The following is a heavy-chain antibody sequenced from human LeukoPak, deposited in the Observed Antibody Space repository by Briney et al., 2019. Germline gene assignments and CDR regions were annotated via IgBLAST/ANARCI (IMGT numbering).Heavy chain of an antibody. CDR2: INPSSGGT. CDR1: GYTFTGYY. V-gene: IGHV1-2*02. J-gene: IGHJ6*02. Sequence: ASVKVSCKTSGYTFTGYYMHWVRQAPGQGLEGMEWINPSSGGTNYAQRFQGRVTMTRDTSISTAYMDLSRLRSDDTAAYYCTRDGGRSGMDVWGQGTTVTVSS. CDR3: TRDGGRSGMDV. D-gene: IGHD3-3*01.